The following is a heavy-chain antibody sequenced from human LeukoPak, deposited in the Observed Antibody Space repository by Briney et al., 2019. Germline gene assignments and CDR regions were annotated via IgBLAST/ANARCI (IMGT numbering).Heavy chain of an antibody. CDR2: IYSGST. J-gene: IGHJ5*02. Sequence: PSETLSLTCTVSGGSISSYYWSWIRQPAGKGLEWIGRIYSGSTNYNPSLKSRVSVSVDTSKNQFSLKLNSVTAADTALYYCARHYASGDNWFDPWGQGTLVTVSS. V-gene: IGHV4-4*07. CDR1: GGSISSYY. CDR3: ARHYASGDNWFDP. D-gene: IGHD3-10*01.